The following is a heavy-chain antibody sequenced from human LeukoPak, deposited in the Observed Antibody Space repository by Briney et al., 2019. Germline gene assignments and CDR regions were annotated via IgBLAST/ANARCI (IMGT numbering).Heavy chain of an antibody. J-gene: IGHJ6*02. V-gene: IGHV4-4*07. CDR3: AGVPPGGAAYYYYGMDV. D-gene: IGHD6-13*01. Sequence: KSSETLSLTCTVSGGSISSYYWSWIRQPAGKGLEWIGRIYTSGSTNYNPSLKSRVTMSVDTSKNQFSLKLSSVTAADTAVYYCAGVPPGGAAYYYYGMDVWGQGTTVTVSS. CDR2: IYTSGST. CDR1: GGSISSYY.